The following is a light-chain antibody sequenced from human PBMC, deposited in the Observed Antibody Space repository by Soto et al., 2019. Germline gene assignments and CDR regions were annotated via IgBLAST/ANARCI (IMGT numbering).Light chain of an antibody. V-gene: IGKV3-20*01. CDR3: QQYDNWPLT. CDR1: QSVNSRF. J-gene: IGKJ4*01. CDR2: GAS. Sequence: EIVLTQSPGTLSLSPGERATFSCRASQSVNSRFLAWYQQKPGQAPRLLIYGASSRATGIPDRFSGSGSGTDFTLTISSLQSEDFGVYFCQQYDNWPLTFGGGTKVEIK.